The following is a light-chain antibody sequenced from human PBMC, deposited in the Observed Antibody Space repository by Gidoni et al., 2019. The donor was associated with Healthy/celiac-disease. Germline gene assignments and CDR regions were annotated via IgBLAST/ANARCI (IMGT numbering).Light chain of an antibody. CDR2: AAS. CDR3: QRLNSSPYT. V-gene: IGKV1-9*01. Sequence: DIQLTQSPSFLSASVGDRVTITCRASQGISSYLAWYQQKPGKAPKFLIYAASTLQSGVPSRLSGSGSGTEFTLTISSLKPEDFATYYCQRLNSSPYTFGQGTKLEIK. CDR1: QGISSY. J-gene: IGKJ2*01.